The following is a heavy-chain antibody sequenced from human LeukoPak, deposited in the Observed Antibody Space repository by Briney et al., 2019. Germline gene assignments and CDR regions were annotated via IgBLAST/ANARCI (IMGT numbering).Heavy chain of an antibody. Sequence: PSETLSLTCTVSGGSINNYYWSWIRQSPGKGLEWIGYIYYSGNTNYSPSLKSRVTMSVDTSKNQFSLELSSVTAADTAVYYCARGHYYDSSGHSTTPLDYWGQGTLVTVSS. CDR3: ARGHYYDSSGHSTTPLDY. D-gene: IGHD3-22*01. J-gene: IGHJ4*02. CDR1: GGSINNYY. CDR2: IYYSGNT. V-gene: IGHV4-59*01.